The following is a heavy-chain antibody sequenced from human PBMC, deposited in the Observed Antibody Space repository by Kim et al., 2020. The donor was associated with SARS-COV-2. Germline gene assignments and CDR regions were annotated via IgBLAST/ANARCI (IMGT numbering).Heavy chain of an antibody. Sequence: GGSLRLSCAASGFTFGDYAMHWVRQAPGKGLEWVSGISWNSGSIGYADSVMGRFTISRDSAKNSLYLQMNSLRPEDTAFYYCAKNIVGGGYGYGDALDIWGQGTMVTVA. D-gene: IGHD5-12*01. V-gene: IGHV3-9*01. CDR3: AKNIVGGGYGYGDALDI. J-gene: IGHJ3*02. CDR2: ISWNSGSI. CDR1: GFTFGDYA.